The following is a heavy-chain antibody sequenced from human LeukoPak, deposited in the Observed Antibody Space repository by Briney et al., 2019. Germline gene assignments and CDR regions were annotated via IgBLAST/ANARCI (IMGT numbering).Heavy chain of an antibody. CDR3: ARGGGRRYYYYCYYMDV. CDR2: INHSGST. CDR1: GGSFSGYY. V-gene: IGHV4-34*01. J-gene: IGHJ6*03. Sequence: SETLSLTCAVYGGSFSGYYWSWIRQPPGKGLEWIGEINHSGSTNYNPSLKRRVTISVDTSKNQFSLKLSSVTAADTAVYYCARGGGRRYYYYCYYMDVWGKGTTVTVSS.